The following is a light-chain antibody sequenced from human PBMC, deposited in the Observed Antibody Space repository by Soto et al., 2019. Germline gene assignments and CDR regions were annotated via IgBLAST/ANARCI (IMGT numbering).Light chain of an antibody. CDR1: QGISNY. CDR2: AAS. Sequence: DIQMTQSPSSLSASVGDRVTITCRASQGISNYLAWYQQKPGKVPKLLIYAASTLQSGVPSRFSGSGSGTDFTLTISSRQPEDVATYYYQKYNSAPPWTFGQETKVEIK. CDR3: QKYNSAPPWT. V-gene: IGKV1-27*01. J-gene: IGKJ1*01.